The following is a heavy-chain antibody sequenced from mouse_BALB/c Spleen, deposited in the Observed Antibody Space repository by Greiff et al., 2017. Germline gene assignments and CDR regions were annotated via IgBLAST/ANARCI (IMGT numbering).Heavy chain of an antibody. CDR2: INPSTGYT. Sequence: VQLQQSGAELAKPGASVKMSCKASGYTFTSYWMHWVKQRPGQGLEWIGYINPSTGYTEYNQKFKDKATLTADKSSSTAYMQLSSLTSEDSAVYYCARNSLLRPYYAMDDWGQGTSVTVSS. D-gene: IGHD1-2*01. V-gene: IGHV1-7*01. CDR3: ARNSLLRPYYAMDD. CDR1: GYTFTSYW. J-gene: IGHJ4*01.